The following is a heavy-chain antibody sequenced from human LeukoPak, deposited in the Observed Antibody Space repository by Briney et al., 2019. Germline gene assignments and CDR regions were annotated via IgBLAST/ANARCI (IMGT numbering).Heavy chain of an antibody. CDR2: IYPGDSDT. J-gene: IGHJ3*02. V-gene: IGHV5-51*01. Sequence: GESLKISCRGSGYSFTTYWIGWVRQMPGKGLEWMGIIYPGDSDTRYSPSFQGQVTMSADKSINTAYLQWSSLKASDTAMYYCASYGLDGIAVAVDAFDIWGQGTMVTVSS. CDR3: ASYGLDGIAVAVDAFDI. CDR1: GYSFTTYW. D-gene: IGHD6-19*01.